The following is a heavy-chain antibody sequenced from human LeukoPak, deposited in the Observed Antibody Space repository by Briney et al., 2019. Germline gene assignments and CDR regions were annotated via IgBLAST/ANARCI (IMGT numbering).Heavy chain of an antibody. J-gene: IGHJ6*02. D-gene: IGHD2-15*01. CDR1: VYSISSGYY. Sequence: ETLSLTCTVSVYSISSGYYWGWIRQPPGKGLEWIGSIYYSGSTYYNPSLKSRVTISVDTSKNQFSLKLSSVTAADTAVYYCARVWVALYYYYYGMDVWGQGTTVTVSS. V-gene: IGHV4-38-2*02. CDR3: ARVWVALYYYYYGMDV. CDR2: IYYSGST.